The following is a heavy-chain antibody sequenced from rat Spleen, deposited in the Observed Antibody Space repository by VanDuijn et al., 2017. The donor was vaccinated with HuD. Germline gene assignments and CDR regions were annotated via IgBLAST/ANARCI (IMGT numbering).Heavy chain of an antibody. CDR2: IWTGGST. CDR3: ARGDGGSCGYTGGWFAY. CDR1: GFSLTSYH. V-gene: IGHV2-43*01. D-gene: IGHD1-4*01. J-gene: IGHJ3*01. Sequence: QVQLRESGPGLVQPSQTLSLTCTVSGFSLTSYHVTWVRQPPGKGLEWMGVIWTGGSTAYNSLLKSRLSISRDTTKSQVFLKMNSLQTEDTATYYCARGDGGSCGYTGGWFAYWGQGTLVTVSS.